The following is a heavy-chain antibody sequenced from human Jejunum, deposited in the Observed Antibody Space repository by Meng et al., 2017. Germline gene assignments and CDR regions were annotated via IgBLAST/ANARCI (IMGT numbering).Heavy chain of an antibody. D-gene: IGHD3-22*01. CDR1: GFTFSSYW. V-gene: IGHV3-7*01. Sequence: GESLKISCAASGFTFSSYWISWVRHAPGKGLEWVAKIKQDGSEKYYVDSVKGRFTISRDNAKNSLYLQMDSLRVEDTAVYYCARGGYQYEYWGQGTLVTVSS. CDR3: ARGGYQYEY. CDR2: IKQDGSEK. J-gene: IGHJ4*02.